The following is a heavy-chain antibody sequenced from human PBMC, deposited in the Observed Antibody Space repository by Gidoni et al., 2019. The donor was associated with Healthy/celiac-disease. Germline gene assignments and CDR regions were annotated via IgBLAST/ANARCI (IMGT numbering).Heavy chain of an antibody. CDR1: GGSFSGYD. J-gene: IGHJ5*02. CDR3: ARVYDILTGYYNLNWFDP. D-gene: IGHD3-9*01. Sequence: QVQLHQWGAGLLKPSEPLSLTCPVHGGSFSGYDWGWIRQPPGKGLEWIGEINHSGSTNYNPSLKSRVTISVDTSKNQFSLKLSSVTAADTAVYYCARVYDILTGYYNLNWFDPWGQGTLVTVSS. V-gene: IGHV4-34*01. CDR2: INHSGST.